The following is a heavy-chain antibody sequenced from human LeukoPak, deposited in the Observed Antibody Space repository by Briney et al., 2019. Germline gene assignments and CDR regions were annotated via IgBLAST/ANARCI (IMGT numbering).Heavy chain of an antibody. V-gene: IGHV1-2*02. CDR1: GYTFTGYY. D-gene: IGHD3-3*01. Sequence: SVKVSCKASGYTFTGYYMHWVRQAPGQGPEWMGWINLNSGGTNYAQKFQGRVTMTRDTSISTAYMELSRLRSDDTAVYYCARDVWSGYWYFDYWGQGTLVTVSS. CDR2: INLNSGGT. J-gene: IGHJ4*02. CDR3: ARDVWSGYWYFDY.